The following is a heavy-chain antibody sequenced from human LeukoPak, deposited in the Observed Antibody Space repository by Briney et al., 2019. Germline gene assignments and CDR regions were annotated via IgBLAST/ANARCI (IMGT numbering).Heavy chain of an antibody. CDR1: GFTFSTYA. J-gene: IGHJ4*02. D-gene: IGHD1-26*01. Sequence: GGSLRLSCSACGFTFSTYALHWGGQAPGKGLEFVSAISSNGGSTFYADSVKGRFTISRDNSKDTLYLQMSSLRAEDTAVYYCFKAAHSESYFVLDYWGQGTLVTVSS. CDR2: ISSNGGST. CDR3: FKAAHSESYFVLDY. V-gene: IGHV3-64D*09.